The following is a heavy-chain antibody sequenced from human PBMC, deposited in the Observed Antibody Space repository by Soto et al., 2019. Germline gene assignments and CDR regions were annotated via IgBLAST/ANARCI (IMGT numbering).Heavy chain of an antibody. CDR3: ARARGYSTTLYGMDV. Sequence: PGGSLRLSCAASGFSFSDYVINWVRQAPGKGLEWVSTFSGPGQNTFYAESVKGRFTMSRDTSKNTVFLQMNSLRAEDTAVYYCARARGYSTTLYGMDVWGQGTTVTV. J-gene: IGHJ6*02. CDR1: GFSFSDYV. V-gene: IGHV3-23*01. CDR2: FSGPGQNT. D-gene: IGHD6-13*01.